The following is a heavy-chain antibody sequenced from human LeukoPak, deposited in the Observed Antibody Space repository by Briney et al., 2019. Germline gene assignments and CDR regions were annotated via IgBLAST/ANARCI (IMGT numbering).Heavy chain of an antibody. CDR1: GFIFSNYA. CDR2: ISYDGSNK. J-gene: IGHJ4*02. Sequence: GGSLRLSCAASGFIFSNYAMYWVRQAPGKGLEWVAVISYDGSNKYYADSVKGRFTISRDNSKNTLYLQMNSLRAEDTAVYYCARAESDSSGYYYPFDYWGQGTLVTVSS. D-gene: IGHD3-22*01. CDR3: ARAESDSSGYYYPFDY. V-gene: IGHV3-30-3*01.